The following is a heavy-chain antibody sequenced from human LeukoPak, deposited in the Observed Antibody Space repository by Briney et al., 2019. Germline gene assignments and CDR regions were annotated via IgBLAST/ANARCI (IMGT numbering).Heavy chain of an antibody. CDR1: GFTFSNYW. CDR3: ATKAVYVNY. Sequence: GGSLRLSCLFSGFTFSNYWMTWVRQAPGKGLEWVANIKQDGSETYYVDSVKGRFTVSRDNAKNSLYLQINNLRAEDTAVYYCATKAVYVNYWGQGTPVTVSS. CDR2: IKQDGSET. J-gene: IGHJ4*02. D-gene: IGHD3-16*01. V-gene: IGHV3-7*01.